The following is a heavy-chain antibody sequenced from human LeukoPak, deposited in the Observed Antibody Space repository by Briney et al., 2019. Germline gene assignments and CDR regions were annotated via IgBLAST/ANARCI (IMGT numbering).Heavy chain of an antibody. CDR3: AKDILRIVPAGKATGPHDY. V-gene: IGHV3-30*18. Sequence: GRSLRLSCAASGFTFSSYGMHWVRQAPGKGLEWVAVISYDGSNKYYADSVKGRFTISRDNSKNTLYLQMNSLRAEDTAVYYCAKDILRIVPAGKATGPHDYWGQGILVTVSS. CDR2: ISYDGSNK. J-gene: IGHJ4*02. CDR1: GFTFSSYG. D-gene: IGHD2-2*01.